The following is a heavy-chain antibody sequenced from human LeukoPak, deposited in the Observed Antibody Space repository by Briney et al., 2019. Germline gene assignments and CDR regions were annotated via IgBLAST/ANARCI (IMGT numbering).Heavy chain of an antibody. CDR2: IYTSGST. J-gene: IGHJ6*03. CDR1: GGSISSGSYY. V-gene: IGHV4-61*02. CDR3: ARECGSGWPYYYYYMDV. Sequence: SETLSLTCAVSGGSISSGSYYWSRIRQPAGKGLEWIGRIYTSGSTNYNPSLKSRVTISVDTSKNQFSLKLSSVTAADTAVYYCARECGSGWPYYYYYMDVWGKGTTVTISS. D-gene: IGHD6-19*01.